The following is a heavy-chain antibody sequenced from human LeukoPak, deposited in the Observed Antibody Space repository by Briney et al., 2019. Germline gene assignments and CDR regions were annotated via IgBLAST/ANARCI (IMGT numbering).Heavy chain of an antibody. CDR2: MNPNSGNT. V-gene: IGHV1-8*01. Sequence: ASVKVSCKASGYTFTSYDINWVRQATGQGLEWMGWMNPNSGNTGYAQKFQGRVTMTRDTSISTAYMELSSLRSEDTAVYYCARGPDSWQWLPDYWGQGTLVTVSS. J-gene: IGHJ4*02. CDR1: GYTFTSYD. D-gene: IGHD5-12*01. CDR3: ARGPDSWQWLPDY.